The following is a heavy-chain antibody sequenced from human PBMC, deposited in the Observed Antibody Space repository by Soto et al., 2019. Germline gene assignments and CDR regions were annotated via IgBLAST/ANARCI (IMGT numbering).Heavy chain of an antibody. CDR2: IYNNETF. CDR1: GASVSSGSFY. D-gene: IGHD6-19*01. CDR3: ARVPLRYSSSHNFDS. V-gene: IGHV4-61*01. J-gene: IGHJ4*02. Sequence: KTSETLSLTCSVSGASVSSGSFYWSWIRQPPGKGLEWIGFIYNNETFNYNPSLKSQVTLSVDTSKHQFSLKLSSVTAADTAVYYCARVPLRYSSSHNFDSWGQGALVTVSS.